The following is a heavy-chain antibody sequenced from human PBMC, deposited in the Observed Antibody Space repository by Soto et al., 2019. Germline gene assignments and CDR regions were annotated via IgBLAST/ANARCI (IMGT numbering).Heavy chain of an antibody. CDR3: ARGTGTLPAY. CDR2: TNSDGTST. CDR1: GFTFSTSW. V-gene: IGHV3-74*01. J-gene: IGHJ4*02. Sequence: EVQLVESGGALVQPGGSLSLSFAASGFTFSTSWIHWVRQAPGKGLVWVSRTNSDGTSTTYADSVKGRFTISRDNAKNTLYLQMNSLRAEDTAVYYCARGTGTLPAYCGQGTLVTVSS.